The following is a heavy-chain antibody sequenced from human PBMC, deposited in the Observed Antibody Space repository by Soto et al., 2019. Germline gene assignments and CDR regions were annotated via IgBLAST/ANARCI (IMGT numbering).Heavy chain of an antibody. CDR1: GGSISSYY. V-gene: IGHV4-59*01. J-gene: IGHJ6*02. CDR3: AREVDYYYGMDV. CDR2: IYYSGST. Sequence: KLPETLSLICTVSGGSISSYYWSWIRQPPGKGLEWIGYIYYSGSTNYNPSLKSRVTISVDTSKNQFSLKLSSVTAADTAVYYCAREVDYYYGMDVWGQGTTVTVSS.